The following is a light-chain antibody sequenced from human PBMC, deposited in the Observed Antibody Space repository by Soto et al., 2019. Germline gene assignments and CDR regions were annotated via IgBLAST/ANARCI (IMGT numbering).Light chain of an antibody. Sequence: EIVLTQSPGTLSLSPGERATLSCRASQSISSSYLAWYQQKPGQAHRLLIYGPSSRATGIPDRFSGSGSGTDFTLTINRLEPEDFAVYYCQQYDSSPRTFGQGTKV. CDR2: GPS. J-gene: IGKJ1*01. V-gene: IGKV3-20*01. CDR3: QQYDSSPRT. CDR1: QSISSSY.